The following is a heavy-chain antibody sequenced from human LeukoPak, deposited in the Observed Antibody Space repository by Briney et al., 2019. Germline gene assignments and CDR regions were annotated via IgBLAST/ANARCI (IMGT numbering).Heavy chain of an antibody. D-gene: IGHD2-2*01. Sequence: SVKVSCKASGGTFSSYAISWVRQAPGQGLEWMGGIIPIFGTANYAQKFQGRVTITADESTSTAYMELSSLRSEDTAVYYCARGGYCSSTSCYLFGYYYYMDVWGKGTTVTVSS. V-gene: IGHV1-69*13. CDR3: ARGGYCSSTSCYLFGYYYYMDV. CDR2: IIPIFGTA. CDR1: GGTFSSYA. J-gene: IGHJ6*03.